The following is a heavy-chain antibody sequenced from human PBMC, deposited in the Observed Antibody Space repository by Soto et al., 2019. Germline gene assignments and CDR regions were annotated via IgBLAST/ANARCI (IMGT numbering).Heavy chain of an antibody. CDR1: GASLDNPHPS. Sequence: SETPSPTCDPSGASLDNPHPSRPPLRPPPGRGLEFLGSVYYSGGTYYNPSLKSRVTVSVDTSKNQVSLRVRSVTVAETAMYYCVRVVEAATRHTDFDSWGQGIVVTVSS. CDR2: VYYSGGT. V-gene: IGHV4-39*01. J-gene: IGHJ4*02. CDR3: VRVVEAATRHTDFDS. D-gene: IGHD2-15*01.